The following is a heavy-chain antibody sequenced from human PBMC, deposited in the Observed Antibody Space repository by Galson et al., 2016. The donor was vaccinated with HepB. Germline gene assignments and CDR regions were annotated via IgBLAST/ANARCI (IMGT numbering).Heavy chain of an antibody. V-gene: IGHV1-18*01. D-gene: IGHD6-19*01. Sequence: SVKVSCKASDYTLTSYGITWVRQAPGQGLEWMGWISAYNDKTNYAQKLKGRVTMTTDTSTNTAYMELRGLRSDDTAVYYCARVRDSSGWYQIRYFDLWGRGTLVTVSS. J-gene: IGHJ2*01. CDR2: ISAYNDKT. CDR3: ARVRDSSGWYQIRYFDL. CDR1: DYTLTSYG.